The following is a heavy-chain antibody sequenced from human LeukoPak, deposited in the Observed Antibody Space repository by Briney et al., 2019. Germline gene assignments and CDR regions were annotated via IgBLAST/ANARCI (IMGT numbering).Heavy chain of an antibody. CDR3: AHRLSYGPFDY. Sequence: SGPTLVKPTQTLTLTCTFSGFSLSTSGVGVGWISQPPGEALEWLALIYWDDDKRYSPSLKSRLTITKDTSKNQVVLTMTNMDPVDTATYYCAHRLSYGPFDYWGQGTLVTVSS. CDR2: IYWDDDK. V-gene: IGHV2-5*02. D-gene: IGHD5-18*01. CDR1: GFSLSTSGVG. J-gene: IGHJ4*02.